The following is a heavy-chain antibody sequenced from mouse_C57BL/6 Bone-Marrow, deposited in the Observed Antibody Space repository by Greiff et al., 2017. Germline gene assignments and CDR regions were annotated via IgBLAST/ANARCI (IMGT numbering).Heavy chain of an antibody. Sequence: QVQLQQSGAELVKPGASVKLSCKASGYTFTEYTIHWVKQRSGQGLEWIGWFYPGSGSIKYNEKFKDKATLTADKSSSTVYMELSRLTSEDSAVYVCARHEGEDLYGSSYGFAYWGQGTLVTVSA. J-gene: IGHJ3*01. V-gene: IGHV1-62-2*01. D-gene: IGHD1-1*01. CDR2: FYPGSGSI. CDR3: ARHEGEDLYGSSYGFAY. CDR1: GYTFTEYT.